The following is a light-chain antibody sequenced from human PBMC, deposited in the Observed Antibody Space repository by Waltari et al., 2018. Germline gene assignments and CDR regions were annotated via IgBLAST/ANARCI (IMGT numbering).Light chain of an antibody. J-gene: IGKJ3*01. CDR2: GAS. Sequence: DIQMTQSPSFLSASVGDRVTITCRASQRISSYLNWYQMKPGKAPELLIYGASTVQSWVPSRFSGSGFGTDFTLTISSLQPEDFATYYCQQTYNLISFGPGTKVDLK. CDR1: QRISSY. CDR3: QQTYNLIS. V-gene: IGKV1-39*01.